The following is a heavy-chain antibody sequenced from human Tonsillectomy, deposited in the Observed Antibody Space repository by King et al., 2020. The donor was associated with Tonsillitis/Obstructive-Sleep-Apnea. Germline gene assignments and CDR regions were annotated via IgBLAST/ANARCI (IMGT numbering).Heavy chain of an antibody. J-gene: IGHJ4*02. CDR3: AGGGVTSTHWYFDY. V-gene: IGHV3-30*01. Sequence: VQLQESGGGVVQPGRSLRLSCAASGFSFSKYAMNWVRQAPGKGLEWVAVISYDGSDIYYADSVKGRFTISRDISKNTLYLQMNSLRAEDTAVYYWAGGGVTSTHWYFDYWGQGTLVTVSS. CDR2: ISYDGSDI. CDR1: GFSFSKYA. D-gene: IGHD4-17*01.